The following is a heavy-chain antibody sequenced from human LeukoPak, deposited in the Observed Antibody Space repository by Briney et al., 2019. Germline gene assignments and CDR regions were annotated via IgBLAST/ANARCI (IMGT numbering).Heavy chain of an antibody. J-gene: IGHJ6*02. CDR1: GFTFDDYA. V-gene: IGHV3-43D*03. D-gene: IGHD2-2*01. Sequence: GGSLRLSCAASGFTFDDYAMHWVRQAPGKGLEWVSLISWDGGSTYYADSVKGRFTISRDNSKNSLYLQMNSLRAEDTALYYCAKGYCSSTSCYGYYYYGMDVWGQGTTVTVSS. CDR3: AKGYCSSTSCYGYYYYGMDV. CDR2: ISWDGGST.